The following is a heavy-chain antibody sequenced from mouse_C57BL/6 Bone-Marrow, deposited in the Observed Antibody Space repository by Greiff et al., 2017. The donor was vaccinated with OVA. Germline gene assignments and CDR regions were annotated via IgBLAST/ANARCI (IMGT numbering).Heavy chain of an antibody. Sequence: VKLMESGAELVKPGASVKLSCKASGYTFTEYTIHWVKQRSGQGLEWIGWFYPGSGSIKYNEKFKDKATLPADKSSSTVYMELSRLTSEDSAVYFCARHEEGLRRFDDWGQGTTLTVSS. J-gene: IGHJ2*01. CDR2: FYPGSGSI. CDR3: ARHEEGLRRFDD. D-gene: IGHD2-4*01. CDR1: GYTFTEYT. V-gene: IGHV1-62-2*01.